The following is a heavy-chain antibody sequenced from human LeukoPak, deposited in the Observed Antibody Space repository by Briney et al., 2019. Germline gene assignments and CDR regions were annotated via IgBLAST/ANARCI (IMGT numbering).Heavy chain of an antibody. CDR1: GFTFDDYA. V-gene: IGHV3-9*01. J-gene: IGHJ4*02. D-gene: IGHD3-10*01. CDR2: ISWNSGLI. Sequence: SLRLSCATSGFTFDDYAMHWVRQAPGKGLEWVSGISWNSGLIGYADSVKGRFTISRDNAKNSPYLQMNSLRAEDTALYYCAREADYHGELLYYYFDYWGQGTLVTVSS. CDR3: AREADYHGELLYYYFDY.